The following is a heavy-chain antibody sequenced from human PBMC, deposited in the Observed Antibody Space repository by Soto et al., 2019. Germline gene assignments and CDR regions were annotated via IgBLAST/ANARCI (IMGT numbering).Heavy chain of an antibody. CDR1: GGTFSSYA. J-gene: IGHJ5*02. D-gene: IGHD2-15*01. Sequence: QVQLVQSGAEVKKPGSSVKVSCKASGGTFSSYAISWVRQAPGQGLEWMGGIIPIFGTANYAQKCQGRVTITADKSTSTAYRELSSLRSEDTAVYYCARERVVVAAPNWFDPWGQGTLVTVSS. V-gene: IGHV1-69*06. CDR3: ARERVVVAAPNWFDP. CDR2: IIPIFGTA.